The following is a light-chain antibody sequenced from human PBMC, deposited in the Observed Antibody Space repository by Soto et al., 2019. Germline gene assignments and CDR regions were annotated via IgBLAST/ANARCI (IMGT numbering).Light chain of an antibody. Sequence: EILMTQSPGTLSLSPGERFTLSCKASRSVRSNLAWYQQKPGQAPRLLISGASTRATGITDRFSGSGSGTEFTLTINSLQSEDFAVYYCQQYNYWPGTFGQGTKVDI. J-gene: IGKJ1*01. CDR1: RSVRSN. V-gene: IGKV3-15*01. CDR2: GAS. CDR3: QQYNYWPGT.